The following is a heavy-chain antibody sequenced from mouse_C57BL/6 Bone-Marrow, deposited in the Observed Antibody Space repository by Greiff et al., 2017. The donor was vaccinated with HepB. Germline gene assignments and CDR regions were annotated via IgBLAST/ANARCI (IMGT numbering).Heavy chain of an antibody. CDR1: GYTFTSYG. V-gene: IGHV1-81*01. CDR3: AKPRYDYDPGFAY. D-gene: IGHD2-4*01. Sequence: VQLQQSGAELARPGASVKLSCKASGYTFTSYGISWVKQRTGQGLEWIGEIYPRSGNTNYNEKFKGKATLTADKSSSTAYMELRSLTSEDAAVYFCAKPRYDYDPGFAYWGQGTLVTVSA. CDR2: IYPRSGNT. J-gene: IGHJ3*01.